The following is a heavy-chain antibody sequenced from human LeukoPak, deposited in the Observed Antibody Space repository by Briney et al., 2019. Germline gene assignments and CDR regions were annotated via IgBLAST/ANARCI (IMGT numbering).Heavy chain of an antibody. V-gene: IGHV3-7*03. CDR1: GFTFNNYW. CDR2: INHNGNVN. D-gene: IGHD3-16*01. J-gene: IGHJ6*02. CDR3: ARGGGLDV. Sequence: GGSLRLSCAASGFTFNNYWMSWVRQAPGKGLEWVASINHNGNVNYYVDSVKGRFTISRDNAKNSPYLQMSNLRAEDTAVYFCARGGGLDVWGQGATVTVSS.